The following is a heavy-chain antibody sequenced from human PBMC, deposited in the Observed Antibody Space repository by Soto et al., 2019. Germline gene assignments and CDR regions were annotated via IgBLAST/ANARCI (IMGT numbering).Heavy chain of an antibody. CDR3: ARAPLLGPRLEFDY. J-gene: IGHJ4*02. D-gene: IGHD1-1*01. CDR1: GGSISSGDYY. Sequence: QVQLQESGPGLVKPSQTLSLTCTVSGGSISSGDYYWSWIRQPPGKGLEWVGYIYYSGSTYYSPSLKSRVTISVDTSKNQFSLKLSSVTAADTAVYYCARAPLLGPRLEFDYWGQGTLVTVSS. V-gene: IGHV4-30-4*01. CDR2: IYYSGST.